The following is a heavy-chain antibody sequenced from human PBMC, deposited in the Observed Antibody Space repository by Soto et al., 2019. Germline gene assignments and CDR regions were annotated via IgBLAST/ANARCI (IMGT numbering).Heavy chain of an antibody. CDR3: ARDLYFSDSGSYYDP. V-gene: IGHV3-21*01. D-gene: IGHD3-10*01. Sequence: EVQLVESGGGLVKPGGSLRLSCAASGFTFSSYTMNWVRQAPGKGLEWVSSITSSSSYIYYADSVKGRFTISRDNAKNSLYLQMNSLRAEDTAVYYCARDLYFSDSGSYYDPWGQGTLVTVSS. CDR1: GFTFSSYT. J-gene: IGHJ5*02. CDR2: ITSSSSYI.